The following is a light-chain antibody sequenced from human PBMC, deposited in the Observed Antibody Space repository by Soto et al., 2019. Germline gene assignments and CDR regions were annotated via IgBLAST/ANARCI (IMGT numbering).Light chain of an antibody. J-gene: IGKJ1*01. Sequence: EIVLTQSPGPLSLSPGERATLSCRASQSVGSSYLAWYQQKPGQAPRLLIYGASSRATGIPDRFSGSGSGTDFTLTISRLEPEDFAVYYCQQYCSSPRTFGQGTKVEIK. CDR3: QQYCSSPRT. CDR1: QSVGSSY. V-gene: IGKV3-20*01. CDR2: GAS.